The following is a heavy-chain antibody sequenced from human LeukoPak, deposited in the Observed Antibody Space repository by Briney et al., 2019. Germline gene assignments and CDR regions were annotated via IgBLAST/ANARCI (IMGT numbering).Heavy chain of an antibody. CDR3: AKDIKSEQQLVGFDY. D-gene: IGHD6-13*01. CDR1: GFTFDDYA. V-gene: IGHV3-9*01. Sequence: GGSLRLSCAASGFTFDDYAMNWVRQAPGEGLEWVSGISWNSGSIGYADSVKGRFTISRDNAKNSLYLQMNSLRAEDTALYYCAKDIKSEQQLVGFDYWGQGTLVTVSS. CDR2: ISWNSGSI. J-gene: IGHJ4*02.